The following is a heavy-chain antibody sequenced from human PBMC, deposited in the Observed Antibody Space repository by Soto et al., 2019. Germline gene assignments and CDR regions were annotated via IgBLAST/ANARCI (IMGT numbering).Heavy chain of an antibody. Sequence: PGGSLRFSCVPPAFTFGSDGLPWFRQAPATGLEWVAFISYDGRTKYYVDSLKGRFTISIVNSKSALYLRMTSLRAEDTAIYYCAKLAYDASGSTNPHFAHSGQGTPVTVSS. CDR3: AKLAYDASGSTNPHFAH. CDR1: AFTFGSDG. V-gene: IGHV3-30*18. CDR2: ISYDGRTK. J-gene: IGHJ4*02. D-gene: IGHD3-22*01.